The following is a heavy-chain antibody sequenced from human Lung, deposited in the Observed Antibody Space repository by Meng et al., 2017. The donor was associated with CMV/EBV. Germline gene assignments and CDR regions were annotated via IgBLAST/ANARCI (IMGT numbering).Heavy chain of an antibody. V-gene: IGHV3-30*02. J-gene: IGHJ4*02. Sequence: GGSXRLXCIASGFXFNTYGMHWVRQAPGKGLEWVAFIRYDGDKKEYVDSVKGRFTISRDNSKNMVNLQMNSLRAEDTAVYYCAKDSGRGGHLWFRGVDYWXQGTXVTVSS. CDR3: AKDSGRGGHLWFRGVDY. D-gene: IGHD3-10*01. CDR2: IRYDGDKK. CDR1: GFXFNTYG.